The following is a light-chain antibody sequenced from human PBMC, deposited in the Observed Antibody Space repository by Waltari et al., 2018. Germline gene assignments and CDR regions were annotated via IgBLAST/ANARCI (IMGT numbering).Light chain of an antibody. J-gene: IGKJ1*01. CDR1: QTVSTN. V-gene: IGKV3-15*01. CDR2: GAS. CDR3: QQYSDWWT. Sequence: EIVLTQSPATLYLSPGDRATLSCRASQTVSTNLAWYHQKPGQPPRLLIYGASSRATDIPDRFSGSGSGTDFTLTISSLEPEDFAVYFCQQYSDWWTFGQGTKVEIK.